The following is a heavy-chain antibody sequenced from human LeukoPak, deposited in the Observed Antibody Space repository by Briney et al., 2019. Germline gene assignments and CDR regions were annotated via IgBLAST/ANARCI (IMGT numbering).Heavy chain of an antibody. J-gene: IGHJ3*02. CDR1: GGPISSSSYY. Sequence: SETLSLTCTVSGGPISSSSYYWGWIRQPPGKGLEWIGSIYYSGSTYYNPSLKSRVTISVDTSKNQFSLKLSSVTAADTAVYYCARGYSSGWYSGAFDIWGQGTMVTVSS. V-gene: IGHV4-39*07. D-gene: IGHD6-19*01. CDR2: IYYSGST. CDR3: ARGYSSGWYSGAFDI.